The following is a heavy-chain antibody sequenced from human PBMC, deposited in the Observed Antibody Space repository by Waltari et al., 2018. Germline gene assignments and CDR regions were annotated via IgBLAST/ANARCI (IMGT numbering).Heavy chain of an antibody. D-gene: IGHD6-19*01. V-gene: IGHV3-23*01. CDR3: AKAGGSGWYKDWYFDL. CDR2: ISGPGSNT. J-gene: IGHJ2*01. Sequence: EVQLLESGGDLEQPGVSLRLSCAASGFSFSTYAMTWVRQAPGKGLEWFSAISGPGSNTYYADSVKGRFTISRDNSKNMVYLQMNSLRAEDTAVYFCAKAGGSGWYKDWYFDLWGRGTLVTVSS. CDR1: GFSFSTYA.